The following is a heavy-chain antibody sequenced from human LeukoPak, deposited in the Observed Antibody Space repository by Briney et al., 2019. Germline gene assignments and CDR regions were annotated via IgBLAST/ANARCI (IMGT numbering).Heavy chain of an antibody. J-gene: IGHJ3*02. D-gene: IGHD3-16*02. CDR2: ISGSGGTI. CDR3: ARVWGSDLNHNAFDI. Sequence: GWSIRLSCAVSGFTLRDYYMTWIRQAPGKGLEWISYISGSGGTIYYADSVKGRFTISRDNAQNSVFLQMSSLRPEDTAVYFCARVWGSDLNHNAFDIWGQGTLVTVSS. V-gene: IGHV3-11*04. CDR1: GFTLRDYY.